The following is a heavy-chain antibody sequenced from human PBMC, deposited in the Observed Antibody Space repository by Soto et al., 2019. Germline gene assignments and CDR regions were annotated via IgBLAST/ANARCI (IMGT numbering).Heavy chain of an antibody. D-gene: IGHD6-6*01. V-gene: IGHV4-30-2*01. CDR1: GGSISSGGYS. CDR3: ARADSSSSGYYYYGMDV. Sequence: SETLSLTCAVSGGSISSGGYSWSWIRQPPGKGLEWIGYIYHSGSTYYNPSLKSRVTISVDRSKNQFSLKLSSVTAADTAVYYCARADSSSSGYYYYGMDVWGQGTTVTVSS. J-gene: IGHJ6*02. CDR2: IYHSGST.